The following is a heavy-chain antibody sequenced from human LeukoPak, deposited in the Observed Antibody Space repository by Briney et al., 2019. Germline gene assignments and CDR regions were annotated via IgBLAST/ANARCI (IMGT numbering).Heavy chain of an antibody. CDR2: IYYSGTT. V-gene: IGHV4-30-2*01. CDR1: GGSISSGGYS. D-gene: IGHD5-18*01. Sequence: SQTLSLTCVVSGGSISSGGYSWNWIRQPPGKGLEWIGYIYYSGTTHYNPSLKSRVTISVDRSENQFSLKLSSVTAADTAVYYCARVPDGYSYGKLSFDFWGQGTLVTVSS. CDR3: ARVPDGYSYGKLSFDF. J-gene: IGHJ4*02.